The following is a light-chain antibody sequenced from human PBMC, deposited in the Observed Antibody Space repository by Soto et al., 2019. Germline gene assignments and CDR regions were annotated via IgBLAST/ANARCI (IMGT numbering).Light chain of an antibody. CDR1: SSDVGGYNY. J-gene: IGLJ2*01. Sequence: QSALTQPASVSGSPGQSITISCTGTSSDVGGYNYVSWYQQHPGKAPKLMIYEVSNRPSGVSHRFSGSKSGNTASLTISGLQAEDEADYYCSSYTSSSTLMVFGGGTKLTFL. V-gene: IGLV2-14*01. CDR3: SSYTSSSTLMV. CDR2: EVS.